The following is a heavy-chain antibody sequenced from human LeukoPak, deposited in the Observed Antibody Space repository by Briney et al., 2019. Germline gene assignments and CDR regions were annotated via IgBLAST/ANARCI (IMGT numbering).Heavy chain of an antibody. Sequence: HPGGSLRLSCAASGFTFNNFAIHWVRQAPGKGPEWVAVIHSDGRSKYYADSLKGRFTISRDNSKNPLYLQMNSLRSEDTALYYCAKVLDGSYCVDFWGEGTPVTVSS. D-gene: IGHD1-26*01. J-gene: IGHJ4*02. CDR1: GFTFNNFA. CDR2: IHSDGRSK. V-gene: IGHV3-30*02. CDR3: AKVLDGSYCVDF.